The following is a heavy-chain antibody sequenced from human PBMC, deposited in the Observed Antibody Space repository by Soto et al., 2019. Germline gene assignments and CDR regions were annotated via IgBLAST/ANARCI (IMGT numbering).Heavy chain of an antibody. CDR3: ARGREVVLGPAAMRGYGMDV. J-gene: IGHJ6*02. CDR1: GGTFSSYA. Sequence: QVQLVQSGAEVKKPGSSVKVSCKASGGTFSSYAISWVRQAPGQGLEWMGGIIPIFGTANYAQKFQGRVTIPADESTSTAYMELSSMRSEDTAVYYCARGREVVLGPAAMRGYGMDVWGQGTTVTVSS. V-gene: IGHV1-69*12. D-gene: IGHD2-2*01. CDR2: IIPIFGTA.